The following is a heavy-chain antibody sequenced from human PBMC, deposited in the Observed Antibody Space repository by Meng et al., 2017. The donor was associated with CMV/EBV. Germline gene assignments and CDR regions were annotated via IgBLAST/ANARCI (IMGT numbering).Heavy chain of an antibody. J-gene: IGHJ3*02. CDR2: IYSGGSST. D-gene: IGHD5-18*01. CDR1: GFTFSSYA. CDR3: AKGRYTYGYLSDI. Sequence: GESLKISCAASGFTFSSYAMSWVRQAPGEGLEWVSVIYSGGSSTYYADSVKGRFTISRDNSKNTLYLQMNSLRAEDTAVYYCAKGRYTYGYLSDIWGQGTMVTVSS. V-gene: IGHV3-23*03.